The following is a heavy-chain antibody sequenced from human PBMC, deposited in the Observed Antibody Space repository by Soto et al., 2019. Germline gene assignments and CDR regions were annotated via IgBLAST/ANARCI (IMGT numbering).Heavy chain of an antibody. J-gene: IGHJ4*02. CDR3: ARNGQQLVYGY. D-gene: IGHD6-13*01. Sequence: SETLSLTCTVSGGSVSSGSYYWSWIRQPPGKGLEWIGYIYYSGSTNYNPSLKSRVTISVDTSKNQFSLKLSSVTAADTAVYYCARNGQQLVYGYWGQGTLVTVSS. CDR2: IYYSGST. V-gene: IGHV4-61*01. CDR1: GGSVSSGSYY.